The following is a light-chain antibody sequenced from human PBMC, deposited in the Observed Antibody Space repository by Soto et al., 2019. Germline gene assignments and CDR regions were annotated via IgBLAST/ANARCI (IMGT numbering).Light chain of an antibody. CDR2: GAS. V-gene: IGKV3-20*01. J-gene: IGKJ3*01. CDR3: QQYGSSPLLT. CDR1: PSVSSSY. Sequence: EIVLTQSPGTLSLSPGERATLSCRASPSVSSSYLAWYQQKPGQAPRLLIYGASSRATGIPDRFRGSGSGTYFTITISRLEPEDFAVYYCQQYGSSPLLTFGPGTKVDIK.